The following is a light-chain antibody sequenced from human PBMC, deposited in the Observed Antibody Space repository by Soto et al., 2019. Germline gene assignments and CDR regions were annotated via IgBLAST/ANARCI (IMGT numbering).Light chain of an antibody. CDR3: QQDNSFWT. CDR1: QSISSS. V-gene: IGKV1-5*03. CDR2: KAS. J-gene: IGKJ1*01. Sequence: DIQMTQSPSTLSASVGDRVTITCRASQSISSSLAWYQQKPGKAPKLLIYKASSLESGVPSRFSGSGSGTEFLLTISIEQPDDLATYCWQQDNSFWTFGQGTKVEI.